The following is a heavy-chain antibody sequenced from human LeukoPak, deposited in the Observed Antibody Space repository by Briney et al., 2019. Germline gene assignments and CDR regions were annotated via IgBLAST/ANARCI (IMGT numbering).Heavy chain of an antibody. CDR1: GYTLTELS. V-gene: IGHV1-18*01. J-gene: IGHJ4*02. CDR2: ISAHNGNT. Sequence: ASVKVSCKVSGYTLTELSMHWVRQAPGQGLEWMGWISAHNGNTNYAQKLQGRVTMTTDTSTSTAYMELRSLRSDDTAVYYCASHVGYWGQGTLVTVSS. CDR3: ASHVGY.